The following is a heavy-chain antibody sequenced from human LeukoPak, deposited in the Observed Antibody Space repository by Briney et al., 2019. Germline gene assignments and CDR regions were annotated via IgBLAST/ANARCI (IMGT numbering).Heavy chain of an antibody. V-gene: IGHV3-48*01. CDR2: ISSSSTNI. CDR1: GFTFSNYA. Sequence: GGSLRLSCAASGFTFSNYAMIWVRQAPGKGLEWLSYISSSSTNILYAESVTGRFTISRDNAKNSLYLQMNSLRAEDTAVYYCATDIVVVPGAIGFDYWGQGILVTVSS. D-gene: IGHD2-2*02. J-gene: IGHJ4*02. CDR3: ATDIVVVPGAIGFDY.